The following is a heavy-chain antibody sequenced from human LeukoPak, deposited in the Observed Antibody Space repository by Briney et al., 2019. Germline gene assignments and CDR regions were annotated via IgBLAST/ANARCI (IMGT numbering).Heavy chain of an antibody. D-gene: IGHD6-6*01. CDR3: ARGGVWYSSSPFDY. V-gene: IGHV4-34*01. CDR2: INHSGST. CDR1: GGSFSGYY. J-gene: IGHJ4*02. Sequence: SETLSLTCAVYGGSFSGYYWSWIRQPPGKGLEWIGEINHSGSTNYNPSLKSRVTISVDTSKNQFSLKLSSVTAADTAVYYCARGGVWYSSSPFDYWAREPWSPSPQ.